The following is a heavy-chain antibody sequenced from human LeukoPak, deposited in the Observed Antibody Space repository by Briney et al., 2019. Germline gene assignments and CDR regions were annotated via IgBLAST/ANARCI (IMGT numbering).Heavy chain of an antibody. CDR1: GGSISSSFYY. Sequence: SETLSLTCTVSGGSISSSFYYWGWIRQPPGKGLEWIGYIYYSGSTNYNPSLKSRVTISVDTSKNQFSLKLSSVTAADTAVYYCARDRPLRYWGQGTLVTVSS. J-gene: IGHJ4*02. CDR2: IYYSGST. V-gene: IGHV4-61*01. CDR3: ARDRPLRY.